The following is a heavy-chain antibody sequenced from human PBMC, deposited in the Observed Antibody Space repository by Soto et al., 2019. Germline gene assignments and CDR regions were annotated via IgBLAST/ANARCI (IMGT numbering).Heavy chain of an antibody. Sequence: QVQLQESGPGLVKPSETLSLTCTVSGGSISPYYWSWIRQPPGKGLEWIGSIYYSGNTNYNPSLESRVTISVDTSRNQFSLKLTSVTAADTAVYYCARKGAAASYSHYYMDVWGRGTTVTVSS. V-gene: IGHV4-59*01. D-gene: IGHD6-13*01. CDR3: ARKGAAASYSHYYMDV. J-gene: IGHJ6*03. CDR1: GGSISPYY. CDR2: IYYSGNT.